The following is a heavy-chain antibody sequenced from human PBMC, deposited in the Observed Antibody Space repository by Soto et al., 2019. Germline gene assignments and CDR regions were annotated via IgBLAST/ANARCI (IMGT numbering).Heavy chain of an antibody. CDR1: GGTFSSYA. D-gene: IGHD2-15*01. CDR3: AGGSGPPNYYYYYCMDV. Sequence: QVQLVQSGAEVKKPGSSVKVSCKASGGTFSSYAISWVRQAPGQGLEWMGGIIPIFGTANYAQKFQGRVTITADESTSTAYMELSSLRSEDTAGYYCAGGSGPPNYYYYYCMDVWGQGTTVPVSS. V-gene: IGHV1-69*01. J-gene: IGHJ6*02. CDR2: IIPIFGTA.